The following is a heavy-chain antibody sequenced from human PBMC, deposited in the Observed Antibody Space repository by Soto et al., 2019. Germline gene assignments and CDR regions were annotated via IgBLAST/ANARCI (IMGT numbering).Heavy chain of an antibody. CDR1: GFSLTTDGVG. D-gene: IGHD3-10*01. V-gene: IGHV2-5*02. CDR3: AHSRNLITEDAQVGDFDY. Sequence: QITLKESGPTLVKPTQTLTLTCSFSGFSLTTDGVGVGWVRQPPGEALEWLALNYWDDDERYSPSLKTRLTLTKDPSKNQVVLIITNMDPVDTATYYCAHSRNLITEDAQVGDFDYWGQGTLVTVSS. J-gene: IGHJ4*02. CDR2: NYWDDDE.